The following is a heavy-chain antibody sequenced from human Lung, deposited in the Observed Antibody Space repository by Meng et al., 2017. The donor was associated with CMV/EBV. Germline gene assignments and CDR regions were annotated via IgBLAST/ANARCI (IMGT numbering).Heavy chain of an antibody. CDR3: ARDWGSVSDY. D-gene: IGHD2-8*02. V-gene: IGHV4-30-4*08. Sequence: VQLRESGPGLVKPSQTLTLTCTVSGGSISSGDYYWSLIRQPPGKGLEWIGYIYYSGRTYYNPSLKSRVTISVDTSKNQFSLKLSSVTAADTAVYYCARDWGSVSDYWGQGTLVTVSS. CDR2: IYYSGRT. CDR1: GGSISSGDYY. J-gene: IGHJ4*02.